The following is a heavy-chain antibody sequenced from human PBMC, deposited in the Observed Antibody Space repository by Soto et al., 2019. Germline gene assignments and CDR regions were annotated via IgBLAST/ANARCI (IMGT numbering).Heavy chain of an antibody. CDR1: GFSLSTSEVG. J-gene: IGHJ4*02. D-gene: IGHD3-9*01. CDR2: IYWDDDK. V-gene: IGHV2-5*02. Sequence: QITLKESGPMLVKPTQTLTLTCTFSGFSLSTSEVGVGWIRQPPGKALEWLALIYWDDDKRYSPSLKSRLTVTKDTSKNQVVLTMTNMDPLDTATYYCAHRFDWYYFDYWGQGTLVTVSS. CDR3: AHRFDWYYFDY.